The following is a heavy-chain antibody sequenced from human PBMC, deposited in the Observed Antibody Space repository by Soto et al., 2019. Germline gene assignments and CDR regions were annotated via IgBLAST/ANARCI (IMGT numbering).Heavy chain of an antibody. J-gene: IGHJ4*02. CDR3: VGVSRAGS. Sequence: EVQLVDSGGGLVQPGGSLRLSCVASGFHFSAYWMSWVRQAPGKGLEWVANIKEDGSDKYYVDSAKGRFTISRDNAKNSLYLQMICLRAEDTAVYYCVGVSRAGSWGQGTLVTVSS. CDR1: GFHFSAYW. D-gene: IGHD3-10*01. CDR2: IKEDGSDK. V-gene: IGHV3-7*01.